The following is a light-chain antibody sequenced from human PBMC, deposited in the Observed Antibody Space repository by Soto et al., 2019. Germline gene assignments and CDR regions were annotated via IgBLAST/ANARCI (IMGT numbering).Light chain of an antibody. CDR3: QQYDNLPPT. V-gene: IGKV1-33*01. CDR1: QDISNY. CDR2: DAS. Sequence: DIQMTQSPSSLSASVGDRVTITCQASQDISNYLNWYQQKPGTAPKLLIYDASNLETGVPSRFSGSGSGTDFTFTISSLQPEDIATYYCQQYDNLPPTVGQGTKLEIK. J-gene: IGKJ2*01.